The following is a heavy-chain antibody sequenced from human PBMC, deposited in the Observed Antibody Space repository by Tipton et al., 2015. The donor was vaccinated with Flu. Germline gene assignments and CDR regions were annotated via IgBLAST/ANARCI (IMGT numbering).Heavy chain of an antibody. V-gene: IGHV3-53*01. CDR1: GFNVSTNY. CDR2: IYSAGST. CDR3: ARGPGYRSGWYTRAYFDF. D-gene: IGHD6-19*01. Sequence: SLRLSCAASGFNVSTNYMSWVRQAPGKGLEWVSVIYSAGSTKYADSVKGRFTISRDNPKNMFYLQMDNLRAEDTAVYYCARGPGYRSGWYTRAYFDFWGQGILVTVSS. J-gene: IGHJ4*02.